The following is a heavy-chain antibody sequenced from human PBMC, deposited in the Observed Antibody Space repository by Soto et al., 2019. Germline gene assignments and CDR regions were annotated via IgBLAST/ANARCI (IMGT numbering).Heavy chain of an antibody. J-gene: IGHJ6*03. CDR2: IYYSGST. V-gene: IGHV4-59*01. CDR3: ASSGSYLWYYYMDV. Sequence: SETLSLTCTVSGGSISSYYWSWIRQPPGKGLEWIGYIYYSGSTNYNPSLKSRVTISVDTSKNQFSLKLSSVTAADTAVYYCASSGSYLWYYYMDVWGKGTTVTVSS. D-gene: IGHD3-10*01. CDR1: GGSISSYY.